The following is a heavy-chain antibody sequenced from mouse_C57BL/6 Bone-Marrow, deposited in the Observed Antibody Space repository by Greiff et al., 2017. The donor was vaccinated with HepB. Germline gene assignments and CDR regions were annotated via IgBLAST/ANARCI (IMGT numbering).Heavy chain of an antibody. CDR1: GFTFSDYY. J-gene: IGHJ4*01. Sequence: EVKVEESGGGLVQPGGSLKLSCAASGFTFSDYYMYWVRQTPEKRLEWVAYISNGGGSTYYPDTVKGRFTISRDNAKNTLYLQMSRLKSEDTAMYYCARRGLRRPLYAMDYWGQGTSVTVSS. CDR3: ARRGLRRPLYAMDY. V-gene: IGHV5-12*01. D-gene: IGHD2-4*01. CDR2: ISNGGGST.